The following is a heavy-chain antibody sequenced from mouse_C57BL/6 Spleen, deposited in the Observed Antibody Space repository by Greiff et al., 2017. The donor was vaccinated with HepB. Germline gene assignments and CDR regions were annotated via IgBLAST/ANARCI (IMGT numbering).Heavy chain of an antibody. CDR3: ARSSYSNYAMDY. CDR2: IYPGDGDT. D-gene: IGHD2-5*01. V-gene: IGHV1-82*01. Sequence: QVHVKQSGPELVKPGASVKISCKASGYAFSSSWMNWVKQRPGKGLEWIGRIYPGDGDTNYNGKFKGKATLTADKSSSTAYMQLSSLTSEDSAVYFCARSSYSNYAMDYWGQGTSVTVSS. J-gene: IGHJ4*01. CDR1: GYAFSSSW.